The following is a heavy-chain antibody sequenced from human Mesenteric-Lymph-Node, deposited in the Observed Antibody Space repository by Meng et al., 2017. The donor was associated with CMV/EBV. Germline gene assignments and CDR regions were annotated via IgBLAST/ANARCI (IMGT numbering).Heavy chain of an antibody. Sequence: QVQFVQSGAEVKKPGASVKVSCKASGYTFSSYAMHWVRQAPGQRLEWMGWINIVEDKTKTSQNFQGRVTLTRDTSANTAYMELSSLRSDDTAVYYCARTNNWGFDYWGQGTLVTVSS. J-gene: IGHJ4*02. CDR2: INIVEDKT. D-gene: IGHD3-16*01. V-gene: IGHV1-3*04. CDR1: GYTFSSYA. CDR3: ARTNNWGFDY.